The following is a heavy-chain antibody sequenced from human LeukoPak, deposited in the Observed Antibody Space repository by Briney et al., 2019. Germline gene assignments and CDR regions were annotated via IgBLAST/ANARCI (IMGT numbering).Heavy chain of an antibody. CDR2: IYSGGST. Sequence: PGGSLRLSCAASGFTVSSNYMSWVRQAPGKGLEWVSVIYSGGSTYYADSVKGRFTISRHNSKDTLYLQMNSLRAEDTAVYYCASPTPRGDYVWGSCRSHGMDVWGQGTTVTVSS. D-gene: IGHD3-16*02. J-gene: IGHJ6*02. V-gene: IGHV3-53*04. CDR1: GFTVSSNY. CDR3: ASPTPRGDYVWGSCRSHGMDV.